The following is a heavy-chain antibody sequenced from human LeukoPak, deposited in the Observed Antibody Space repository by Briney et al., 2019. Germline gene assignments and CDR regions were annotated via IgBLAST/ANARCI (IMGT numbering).Heavy chain of an antibody. V-gene: IGHV3-21*01. CDR1: GFTFSSYT. CDR3: TSGF. D-gene: IGHD5-12*01. CDR2: LNSDGSDI. Sequence: GGSLRLSCAASGFTFSSYTMNWVRQAPGKGLEWVSSLNSDGSDIYYADSVKGRFTISRDNAKNSPYLQMNSLTAEDTAVYYCTSGFWGQGTLVTVSS. J-gene: IGHJ4*02.